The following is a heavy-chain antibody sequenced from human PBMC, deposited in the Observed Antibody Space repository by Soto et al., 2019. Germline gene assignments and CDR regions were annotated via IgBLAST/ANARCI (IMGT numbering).Heavy chain of an antibody. CDR2: ISPIFGTA. CDR1: GGTFSSYA. D-gene: IGHD4-4*01. Sequence: QVQLVQSGAEVKKPGSSVKVSCKASGGTFSSYAISWVRQAPGQGLEWMGGISPIFGTANYAQKFQGRVTITADESTSTAYMELSSLRSEYTAVYYCARGPDYINYQGLYYYYGMDVCGQGTTVTVSS. J-gene: IGHJ6*02. V-gene: IGHV1-69*12. CDR3: ARGPDYINYQGLYYYYGMDV.